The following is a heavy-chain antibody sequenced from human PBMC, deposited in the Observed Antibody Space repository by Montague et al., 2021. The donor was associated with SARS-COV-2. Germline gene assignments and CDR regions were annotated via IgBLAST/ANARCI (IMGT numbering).Heavy chain of an antibody. CDR1: GGSMCGYY. Sequence: SETLSLTCAVSGGSMCGYYWTWIRQSPGNGLEWIGYVHYTGSTKYNPSLKTRVSLSLDTPKNHFSLHLSSVTAADTAIYFCARAQNTCFIANCVNYFDVWGLGALVTVSS. D-gene: IGHD1-1*01. J-gene: IGHJ4*01. V-gene: IGHV4-59*01. CDR2: VHYTGST. CDR3: ARAQNTCFIANCVNYFDV.